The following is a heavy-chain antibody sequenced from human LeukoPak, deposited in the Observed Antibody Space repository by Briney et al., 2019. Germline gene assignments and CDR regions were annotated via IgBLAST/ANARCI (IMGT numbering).Heavy chain of an antibody. J-gene: IGHJ4*02. CDR2: INHSGST. V-gene: IGHV4-34*01. D-gene: IGHD5-12*01. CDR1: GGSFSGYY. Sequence: SETLSLTCAVYGGSFSGYYWSWIRQPPGKGLEWIGEINHSGSTNYNPSLKSRVTISVDTSKNQFSLKLSSVTAADTAVYYRARGRDGWLRAYYFDYWGQGTLVTVSS. CDR3: ARGRDGWLRAYYFDY.